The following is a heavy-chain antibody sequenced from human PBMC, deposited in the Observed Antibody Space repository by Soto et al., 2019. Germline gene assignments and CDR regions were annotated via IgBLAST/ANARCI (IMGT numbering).Heavy chain of an antibody. Sequence: QLQLQESGPGLVKPSETLSLTCTVSGGSISSSSYYWGWIRQPPGKGLEWIGSIYYSGSTYYNPSLKSRVTISVDTSKNQFSLKLSSVTAADTAVYYCARMIGLPQLLYYFDCWGQGTLVTASS. D-gene: IGHD3-22*01. CDR3: ARMIGLPQLLYYFDC. V-gene: IGHV4-39*01. J-gene: IGHJ4*02. CDR1: GGSISSSSYY. CDR2: IYYSGST.